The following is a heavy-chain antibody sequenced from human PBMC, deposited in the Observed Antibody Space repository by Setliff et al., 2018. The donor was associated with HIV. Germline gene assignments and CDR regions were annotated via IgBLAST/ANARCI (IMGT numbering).Heavy chain of an antibody. Sequence: ASVKVSCKASGYTFSSYYMHWVRQAPGQGLEWMGIINPSGGSTSYAQKFQGRVTMSADPSKNQFSLKVRSVIAADTALYYCERGRNYGSPYFYYMDVWATGTTVTVSS. D-gene: IGHD3-10*01. CDR2: INPSGGST. J-gene: IGHJ6*03. CDR1: GYTFSSYY. V-gene: IGHV1-46*01. CDR3: ERGRNYGSPYFYYMDV.